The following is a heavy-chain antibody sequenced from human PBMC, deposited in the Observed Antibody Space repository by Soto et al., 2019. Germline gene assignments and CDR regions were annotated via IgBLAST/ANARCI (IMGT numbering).Heavy chain of an antibody. V-gene: IGHV4-39*01. CDR3: ARYYGSGSYYFQYYYYYGMDV. D-gene: IGHD3-10*01. Sequence: SETLSLTCTVSGGSISSSSYYWGWIRQPPGKGLEWIGSIYYSGSTYYNPSLKSRVTISVDTSKNQFSLKLSSVTAADTAVYYCARYYGSGSYYFQYYYYYGMDVWGQGTTVTVSS. J-gene: IGHJ6*02. CDR1: GGSISSSSYY. CDR2: IYYSGST.